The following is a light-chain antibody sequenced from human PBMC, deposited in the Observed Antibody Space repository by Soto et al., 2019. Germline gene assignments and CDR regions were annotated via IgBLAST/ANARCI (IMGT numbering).Light chain of an antibody. CDR1: SSDVGGYNY. CDR3: SSYAGSNNLGV. CDR2: EVS. Sequence: QSLLPQPPSASGSPGESVTISCTGTSSDVGGYNYVSWYQQHPGKAPKLMIYEVSKRPSGVPDRFSGSKSGNTASLTASGLQAEDEADYYCSSYAGSNNLGVFGTGTKVTVL. V-gene: IGLV2-8*01. J-gene: IGLJ1*01.